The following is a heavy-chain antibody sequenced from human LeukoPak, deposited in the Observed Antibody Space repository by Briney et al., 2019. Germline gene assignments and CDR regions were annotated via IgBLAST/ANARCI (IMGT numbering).Heavy chain of an antibody. V-gene: IGHV4-39*06. J-gene: IGHJ5*02. D-gene: IGHD3-22*01. Sequence: SETLSLTCTVSGGSISSSSYYWGWIRQPPGKGLEWIGSIYYSGSTNYNPSLKSRVTISVDTSKNQFTLKLSSVTAADTAVYYCARGGLRRYYYDSSGKKFDPWGQGTLVTVSS. CDR2: IYYSGST. CDR3: ARGGLRRYYYDSSGKKFDP. CDR1: GGSISSSSYY.